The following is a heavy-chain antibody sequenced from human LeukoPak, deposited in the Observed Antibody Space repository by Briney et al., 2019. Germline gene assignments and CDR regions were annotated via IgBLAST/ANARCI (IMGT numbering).Heavy chain of an antibody. J-gene: IGHJ3*02. CDR2: IKQDGSEK. Sequence: PGGSLRLSCAASGFTFSSYWMSWVRQAPGKGLEWVANIKQDGSEKYYVDSVKGRFTISRDNAKNSLYLQMNSLRAEDTAVYYCARTVLLWFGDPRGAFDIWGQGTMVTVSS. D-gene: IGHD3-10*01. CDR1: GFTFSSYW. V-gene: IGHV3-7*01. CDR3: ARTVLLWFGDPRGAFDI.